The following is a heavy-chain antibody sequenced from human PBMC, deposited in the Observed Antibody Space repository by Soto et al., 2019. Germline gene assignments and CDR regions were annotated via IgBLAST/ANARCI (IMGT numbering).Heavy chain of an antibody. Sequence: CSETARATCRSYGKISVRDAPGKGLEWVSYISSSSSTIYYADSVKGRFTISRDNAKNSLYLQMNSLRDEDTAVYYCARESYERGRYGFDPWGQGTLVTVSS. V-gene: IGHV3-48*02. D-gene: IGHD5-18*01. CDR3: ARESYERGRYGFDP. CDR1: RATCRSYG. CDR2: ISSSSSTI. J-gene: IGHJ5*02.